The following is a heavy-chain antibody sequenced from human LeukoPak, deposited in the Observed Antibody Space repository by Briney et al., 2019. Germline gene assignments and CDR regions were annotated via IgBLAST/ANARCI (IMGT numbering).Heavy chain of an antibody. V-gene: IGHV4-39*01. CDR2: IYYSGST. Sequence: PSETLSLTCTVSGGSISSSSYYWGWIRQPPGKGLEWIGSIYYSGSTYYNPSLKSRVTISVDTSKNQFSLKLSSVTAADTAVYYCARGWNYYDSSGYYYFDWGQGTLVTVSS. CDR3: ARGWNYYDSSGYYYFD. CDR1: GGSISSSSYY. J-gene: IGHJ4*02. D-gene: IGHD3-22*01.